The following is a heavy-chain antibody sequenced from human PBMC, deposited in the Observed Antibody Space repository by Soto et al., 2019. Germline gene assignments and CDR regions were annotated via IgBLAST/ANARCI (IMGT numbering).Heavy chain of an antibody. V-gene: IGHV3-23*01. D-gene: IGHD6-19*01. CDR1: GFTFSSYA. Sequence: GGSLRLSCAASGFTFSSYAMSWVRQAPGKGLEWVSAISGSGGSTYYADSVKGRFTISRDNSKNTLYLQMNSLRAEDTAVYYCAKDLDSSGWYGIDYWGQGTLVTVSS. J-gene: IGHJ4*02. CDR2: ISGSGGST. CDR3: AKDLDSSGWYGIDY.